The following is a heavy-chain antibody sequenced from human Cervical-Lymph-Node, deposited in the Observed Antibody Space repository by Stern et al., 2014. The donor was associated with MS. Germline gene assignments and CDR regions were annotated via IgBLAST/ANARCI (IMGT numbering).Heavy chain of an antibody. J-gene: IGHJ5*01. CDR1: GGSISSGGYF. Sequence: VQLEESGPGLVKPSQTLSLTCTVSGGSISSGGYFWSWIRQHPGKGLEWIGYIHHSWSTYYNPSLKSRVPISVDTSKNHFSLDLTSVTAADTAVYYCARKGAIVPAAIENWFDSWGQGTLVTVSS. CDR3: ARKGAIVPAAIENWFDS. CDR2: IHHSWST. D-gene: IGHD2-2*01. V-gene: IGHV4-31*03.